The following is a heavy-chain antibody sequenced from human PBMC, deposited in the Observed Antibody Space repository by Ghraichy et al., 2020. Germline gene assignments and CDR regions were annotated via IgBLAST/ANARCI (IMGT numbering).Heavy chain of an antibody. D-gene: IGHD2-2*02. CDR3: ARGHCSGSSCYTWYFGL. Sequence: SETLSLTCAVYGGSFSGYYWSWIRQPPGKGLEWIGEINHSGSTNYNPSLKSRVTMSVDTSNNQFSLKLNSVTAADTAVYYCARGHCSGSSCYTWYFGLWGRGTLVTVSS. V-gene: IGHV4-34*01. CDR1: GGSFSGYY. CDR2: INHSGST. J-gene: IGHJ2*01.